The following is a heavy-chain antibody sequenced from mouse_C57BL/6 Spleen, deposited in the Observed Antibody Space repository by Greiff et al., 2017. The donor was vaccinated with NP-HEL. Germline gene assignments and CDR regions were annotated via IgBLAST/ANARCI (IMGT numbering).Heavy chain of an antibody. J-gene: IGHJ2*01. CDR2: IDPSDSET. CDR3: ARWEDYYYGSSPYFDY. D-gene: IGHD1-1*01. V-gene: IGHV1-52*01. CDR1: GYTFTSYW. Sequence: QVQLQQPGAELVRPGSSVKLSCKASGYTFTSYWMHWVKQRPIQGLEWIGNIDPSDSETHYNQKFKDKATLTVDKSSSTAYMQLSSLTSEDSAVYYCARWEDYYYGSSPYFDYWGQGTTLTVSS.